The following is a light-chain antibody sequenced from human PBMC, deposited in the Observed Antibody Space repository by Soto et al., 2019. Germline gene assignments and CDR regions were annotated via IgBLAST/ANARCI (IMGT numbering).Light chain of an antibody. CDR2: GES. CDR1: PSVSSSY. CDR3: QHFGGTIFT. Sequence: PGEGATLSFRASPSVSSSYIAWYQQRTGQTPSRLIYGESTRATGIPDRFSGSGSGTHFTLTISSVEPGEFAVYYCQHFGGTIFTFGQGTRLEIK. V-gene: IGKV3-20*01. J-gene: IGKJ5*01.